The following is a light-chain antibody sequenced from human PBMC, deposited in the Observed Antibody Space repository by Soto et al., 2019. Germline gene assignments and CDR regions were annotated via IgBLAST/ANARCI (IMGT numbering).Light chain of an antibody. Sequence: DIQMTQSPSSLSASVGDRVTITCQASQDISNYLNWYQQKPGKAPKLLIYDASNLETGRPSRFSGSGSGTDFTFTISSLQPEDIATYYCQQYDNLPLFTFGPGTKVDIK. V-gene: IGKV1-33*01. CDR3: QQYDNLPLFT. J-gene: IGKJ3*01. CDR2: DAS. CDR1: QDISNY.